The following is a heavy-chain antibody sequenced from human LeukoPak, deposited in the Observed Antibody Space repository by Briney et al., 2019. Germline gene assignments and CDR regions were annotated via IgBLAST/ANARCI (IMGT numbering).Heavy chain of an antibody. D-gene: IGHD1-1*01. J-gene: IGHJ3*02. CDR2: ISGSGGST. CDR3: AKDGGAERRAFDI. V-gene: IGHV3-23*01. Sequence: GGSLRPSCAASGFTFSSYAMSWVRQAPGKGLEWVSAISGSGGSTYYADSVKGRFTISRDNSKNTLYLQMNSLRAEDAAVYYCAKDGGAERRAFDIWGQGTMVTVSS. CDR1: GFTFSSYA.